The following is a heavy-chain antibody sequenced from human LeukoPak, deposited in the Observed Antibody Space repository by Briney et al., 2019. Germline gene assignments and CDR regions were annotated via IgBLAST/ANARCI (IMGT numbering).Heavy chain of an antibody. CDR3: AGDRLSSGYFDS. J-gene: IGHJ5*01. Sequence: ASVRVSCKTSGYKFTGYYLQWVRQAPGQGLEWVGWINPNSGATNYARKFQGRVAMTRDTSIYTAYMDLSRLRSDDTAVYYCAGDRLSSGYFDSWGQGTLVTVSS. V-gene: IGHV1-2*02. D-gene: IGHD3-22*01. CDR1: GYKFTGYY. CDR2: INPNSGAT.